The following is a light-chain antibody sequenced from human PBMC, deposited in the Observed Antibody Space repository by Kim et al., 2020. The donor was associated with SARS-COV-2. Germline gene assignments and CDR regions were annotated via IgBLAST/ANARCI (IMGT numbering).Light chain of an antibody. J-gene: IGLJ2*01. CDR2: RDS. CDR1: NIRFKS. V-gene: IGLV3-9*01. CDR3: QVWDTRVV. Sequence: SYELTQPLSVSVALGQTARITCGGDNIRFKSVHWYQQKPGQALVLVIYRDSNRPSGIPERFSGSNSGNTATLTISRAHAGDEADYYCQVWDTRVVFGGGTQLTVL.